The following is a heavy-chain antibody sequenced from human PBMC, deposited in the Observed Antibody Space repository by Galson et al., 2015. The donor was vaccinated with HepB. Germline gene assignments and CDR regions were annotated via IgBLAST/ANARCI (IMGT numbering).Heavy chain of an antibody. CDR1: GFTFSSYA. J-gene: IGHJ4*02. V-gene: IGHV3-30*04. CDR3: ARDRFIQYGSGSYSFGY. Sequence: SLRLSCAASGFTFSSYAMHWVRQAPGKGLEWVAVISYDGSNKYYADSVKGRFTISRDNSKNTLYLQMNSLRAEDTAVYYCARDRFIQYGSGSYSFGYWGQGTLVTVSS. CDR2: ISYDGSNK. D-gene: IGHD3-10*01.